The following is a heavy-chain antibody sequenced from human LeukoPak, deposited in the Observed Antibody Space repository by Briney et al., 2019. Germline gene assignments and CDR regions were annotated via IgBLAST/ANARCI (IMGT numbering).Heavy chain of an antibody. V-gene: IGHV3-23*01. CDR1: GFTFSSYD. D-gene: IGHD3-10*01. CDR3: AKDREKYGSGSYLNDN. CDR2: ISSTGGSP. J-gene: IGHJ4*02. Sequence: GGSLRLSCAASGFTFSSYDMNWVRQAPGKGLEWVCSISSTGGSPYYADSVKGRFTISRDYSKNTLFLQMNSLRVEDTAVYYCAKDREKYGSGSYLNDNWGQGTLVTVSS.